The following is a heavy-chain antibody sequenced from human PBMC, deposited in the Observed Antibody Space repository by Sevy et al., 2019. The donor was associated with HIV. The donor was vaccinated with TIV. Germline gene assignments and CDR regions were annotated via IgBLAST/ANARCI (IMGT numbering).Heavy chain of an antibody. CDR1: GGTFSSYA. Sequence: ASVKVSCKASGGTFSSYAISWVRQAPGQGLEWMGGIIPIFGTANYAQKFQGRVTITADESTSTAYMVLSSLRSEDTAVYYCASVAVTTIKTSFDYWGQGTLVTVSS. CDR3: ASVAVTTIKTSFDY. J-gene: IGHJ4*02. D-gene: IGHD4-17*01. CDR2: IIPIFGTA. V-gene: IGHV1-69*13.